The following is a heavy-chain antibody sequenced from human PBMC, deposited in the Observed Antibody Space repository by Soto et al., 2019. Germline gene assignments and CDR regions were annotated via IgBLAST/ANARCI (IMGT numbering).Heavy chain of an antibody. CDR3: AKAISGYNAPLDH. D-gene: IGHD1-20*01. CDR1: GFTFSSYA. V-gene: IGHV3-23*01. Sequence: PGGSLRLSCAASGFTFSSYAMNWVRQAPGKGLEWVSVITGSGDATYYADSVKGRFTISRDNSKNTLYVQMNSLRAEDTAVYYCAKAISGYNAPLDHWGRGTRVTVSS. CDR2: ITGSGDAT. J-gene: IGHJ4*02.